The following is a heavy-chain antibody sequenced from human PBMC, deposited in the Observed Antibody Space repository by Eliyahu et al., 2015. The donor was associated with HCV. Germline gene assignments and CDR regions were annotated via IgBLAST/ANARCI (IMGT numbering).Heavy chain of an antibody. CDR2: IWYDGSNK. V-gene: IGHV3-33*01. CDR1: GFTXXSCG. Sequence: QVQLVESGGGVVQPGRSXXLSWAACGFTXXSCGMHWVRRXPGKGLEWVAVIWYDGSNKYYADSVKGRFTISRDNSKNTLYLQMNSLRAEDTAVFYCARGGYYDSSGYHDAFDIWGQGTMVTVSS. D-gene: IGHD3-22*01. J-gene: IGHJ3*02. CDR3: ARGGYYDSSGYHDAFDI.